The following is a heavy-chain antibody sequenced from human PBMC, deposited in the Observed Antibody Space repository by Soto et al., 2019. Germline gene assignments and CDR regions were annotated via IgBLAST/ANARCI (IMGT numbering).Heavy chain of an antibody. D-gene: IGHD2-15*01. CDR2: IIPIFGTA. CDR3: ASLAPVVVAATAYFDY. J-gene: IGHJ4*02. V-gene: IGHV1-69*06. Sequence: ASVKVSCKASGGTFSSYAISWVRQAPGQGLEWMGGIIPIFGTANYAQKFQGRVTITADKSTSTAYMELSSLRSGDTAVYYCASLAPVVVAATAYFDYWGQGTLVTVSS. CDR1: GGTFSSYA.